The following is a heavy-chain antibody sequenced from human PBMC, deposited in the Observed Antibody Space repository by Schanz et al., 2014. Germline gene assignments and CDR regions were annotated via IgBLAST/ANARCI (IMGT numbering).Heavy chain of an antibody. D-gene: IGHD2-21*02. CDR1: GFTFDDHA. V-gene: IGHV3-9*01. J-gene: IGHJ4*02. CDR3: AKVQTHTLYGGNSCFDY. CDR2: ISWNSGNI. Sequence: EVQLVESGGGLVQPGRSLRLSCVASGFTFDDHAMHWVRQVPGKGLEWVSGISWNSGNIAYADSVKGRFTISRDNAKNSLYLQMNSLRPEDTALYYCAKVQTHTLYGGNSCFDYWGQGTLVTVSS.